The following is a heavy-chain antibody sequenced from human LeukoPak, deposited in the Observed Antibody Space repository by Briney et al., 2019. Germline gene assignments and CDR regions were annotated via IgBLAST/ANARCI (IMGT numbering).Heavy chain of an antibody. CDR2: VSVSGNTK. D-gene: IGHD4/OR15-4a*01. V-gene: IGHV3-48*03. CDR1: GFTFSSYE. Sequence: GGSLRLSCAASGFTFSSYEMNWLRQAPGKGPEWVSYVSVSGNTKKYADSVKGRFSISRDNAQNSLYLQMNSLRAEDTAVYYSARDRYGDYGDAFDLWGQGTMVTVSS. CDR3: ARDRYGDYGDAFDL. J-gene: IGHJ3*01.